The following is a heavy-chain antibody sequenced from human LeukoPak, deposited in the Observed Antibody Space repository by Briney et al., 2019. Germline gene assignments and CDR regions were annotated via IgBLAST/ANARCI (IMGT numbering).Heavy chain of an antibody. CDR2: ITGDGTTT. V-gene: IGHV3-43*02. J-gene: IGHJ6*03. D-gene: IGHD3-22*01. CDR1: GFTFSSYE. Sequence: PGGSLRLSCAASGFTFSSYEMDWVRQAPGRGLEWVSLITGDGTTTYYADSVKGRFTISRDNNKNSLYLQMHSLRTEDTAFYYCAKPNNYYDSSGYPVAYYYYYYMDVWGKGATVTVSS. CDR3: AKPNNYYDSSGYPVAYYYYYYMDV.